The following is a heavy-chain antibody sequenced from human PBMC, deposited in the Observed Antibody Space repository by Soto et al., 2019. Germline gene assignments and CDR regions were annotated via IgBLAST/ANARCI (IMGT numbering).Heavy chain of an antibody. J-gene: IGHJ6*03. V-gene: IGHV3-74*01. Sequence: EVQLVESGGGLLQPGGSLRLSCTASGFTFRPYWIHWVRQVPGKGLVWVSRIEGDGSTTYAASVKGRFTVSRDNSKTTVYLQVNSIRAEDTAAYYCPTDSHYAMDVWGKGATVTVSS. CDR1: GFTFRPYW. CDR3: PTDSHYAMDV. D-gene: IGHD3-16*01. CDR2: IEGDGST.